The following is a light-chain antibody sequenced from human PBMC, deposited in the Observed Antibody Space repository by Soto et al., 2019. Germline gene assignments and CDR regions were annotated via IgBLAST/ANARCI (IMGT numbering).Light chain of an antibody. CDR3: TSYTDRQSYL. Sequence: QSALTQPASVSGSPGQSITISCSGTSSDIGSYDHVAWYQQFPGKSPKLIICAVSDRPSGVSDRFSGSKSGISASLTISGLQTEDEADYYCTSYTDRQSYLFGTGTKVTVL. CDR1: SSDIGSYDH. J-gene: IGLJ1*01. CDR2: AVS. V-gene: IGLV2-14*03.